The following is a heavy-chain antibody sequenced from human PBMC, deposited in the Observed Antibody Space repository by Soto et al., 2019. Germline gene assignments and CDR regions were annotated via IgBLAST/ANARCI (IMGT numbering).Heavy chain of an antibody. J-gene: IGHJ4*02. CDR3: AGQKSSPPFFDY. CDR2: VYNSGRS. Sequence: SETLSLTCTVSGGSISSYYWSWIRQPPGKGLEWIGDVYNSGRSNYNPSLKSRVTISIDPSKNQFPLKLSSVTAADTAVYYCAGQKSSPPFFDYWGQGTLVTVSS. D-gene: IGHD6-13*01. CDR1: GGSISSYY. V-gene: IGHV4-59*01.